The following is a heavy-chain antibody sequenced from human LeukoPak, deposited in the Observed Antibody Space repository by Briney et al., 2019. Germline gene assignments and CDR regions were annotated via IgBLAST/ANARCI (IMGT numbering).Heavy chain of an antibody. Sequence: GRSLRLSCAASGFTFSSYGMHWVRQAPGKGLEWVAVISYDGSNKYYADSVKGRFTISRDNSKNTLYLQMNSLRAEDTAVYYCAKDLLITGKLDYWGQGTLVPVSS. CDR1: GFTFSSYG. D-gene: IGHD1-20*01. J-gene: IGHJ4*02. CDR3: AKDLLITGKLDY. V-gene: IGHV3-30*18. CDR2: ISYDGSNK.